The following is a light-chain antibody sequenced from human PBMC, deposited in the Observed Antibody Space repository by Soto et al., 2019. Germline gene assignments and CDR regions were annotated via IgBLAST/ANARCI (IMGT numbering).Light chain of an antibody. Sequence: QSALTQPRSVSGSRGQSVTITCSGTSSDVGYYNYVSWYQQHPGKAPKLIIYDVSKRPAGGPDRFSGSKSGNTAFLTISGLQADDEADYYCSSYAGRYSVVFGGGTKLTVL. V-gene: IGLV2-11*01. CDR1: SSDVGYYNY. J-gene: IGLJ2*01. CDR3: SSYAGRYSVV. CDR2: DVS.